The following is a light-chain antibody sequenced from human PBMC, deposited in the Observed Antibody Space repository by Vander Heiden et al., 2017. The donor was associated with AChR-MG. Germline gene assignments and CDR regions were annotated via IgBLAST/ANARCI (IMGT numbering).Light chain of an antibody. CDR3: GTWDSRLTAVV. Sequence: QSVLTQPPSVSAAPGQKVTISCSGSSSNIGYNYVSWYQQFPGTAPKVLIYDDSKRPSGIADRFSGSKSGTSATLDITGLQTGDEADYYCGTWDSRLTAVVFGGGTKLTVL. J-gene: IGLJ2*01. V-gene: IGLV1-51*01. CDR2: DDS. CDR1: SSNIGYNY.